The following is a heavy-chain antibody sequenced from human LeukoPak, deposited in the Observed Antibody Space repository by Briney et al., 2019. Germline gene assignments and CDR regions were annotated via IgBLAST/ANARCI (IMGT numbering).Heavy chain of an antibody. V-gene: IGHV5-51*01. CDR3: ARLLKISGRPYFEY. J-gene: IGHJ4*02. D-gene: IGHD6-19*01. Sequence: GESQKISCKGSGYSVTSYWIGWVRQMPGKGLEWMGIIYPGDSDTRYSPSFQGQVTISADKSISTAYLQWSSLKASDTAMYYCARLLKISGRPYFEYWGQGTLVTVSS. CDR1: GYSVTSYW. CDR2: IYPGDSDT.